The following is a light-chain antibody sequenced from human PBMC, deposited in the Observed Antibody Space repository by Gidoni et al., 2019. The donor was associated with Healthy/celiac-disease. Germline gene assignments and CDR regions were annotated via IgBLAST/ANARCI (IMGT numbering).Light chain of an antibody. Sequence: DIQMTQSPSSVSASVGDRVTITWRASQGISSWLAWYQQKPGKAPKLLIYAASSLQRGVPSRFSGSGSGTDLTLTISSLQPEDLATYNCQRAHSFPTLTFGGGTKVEIK. CDR2: AAS. V-gene: IGKV1-12*01. CDR3: QRAHSFPTLT. J-gene: IGKJ4*01. CDR1: QGISSW.